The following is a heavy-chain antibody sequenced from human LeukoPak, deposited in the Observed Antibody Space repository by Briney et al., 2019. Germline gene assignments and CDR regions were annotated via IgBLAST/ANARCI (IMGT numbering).Heavy chain of an antibody. CDR2: ISYAGSDK. D-gene: IGHD2-15*01. Sequence: PGGSLRLSCAASEFTFSRYAMHWVRQAPGKGLEWVAVISYAGSDKYYAGSVKGRFTTSTDNSKNTLYLQMNSVRVEDTAVYYCARDAKVKGYCSGGACFSDGMDVWGQGTTVTVSS. V-gene: IGHV3-30*04. CDR3: ARDAKVKGYCSGGACFSDGMDV. CDR1: EFTFSRYA. J-gene: IGHJ6*02.